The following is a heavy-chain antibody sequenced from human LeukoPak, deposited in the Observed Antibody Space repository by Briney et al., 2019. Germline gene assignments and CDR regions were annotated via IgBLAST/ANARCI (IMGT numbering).Heavy chain of an antibody. CDR2: IYHSGST. J-gene: IGHJ1*01. CDR3: ARETSGQGYFQY. CDR1: GYSISSGYY. V-gene: IGHV4-38-2*02. Sequence: PSEILSLTCTVSGYSISSGYYWGWIRQPPGKGLEWIGSIYHSGSTYYNPSLKSRVTISIDTSKNQFSLKLSSVTAADTAVYYCARETSGQGYFQYWGQGTLVTVSS. D-gene: IGHD3-3*01.